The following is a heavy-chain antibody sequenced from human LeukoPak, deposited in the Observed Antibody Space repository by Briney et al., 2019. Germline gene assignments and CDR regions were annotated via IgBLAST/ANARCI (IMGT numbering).Heavy chain of an antibody. CDR1: GFTFSSYW. CDR2: ISTDGSST. V-gene: IGHV3-74*01. D-gene: IGHD6-6*01. J-gene: IGHJ3*02. Sequence: GGSLRLSCAASGFTFSSYWMHWVRQAPGKGLVWVSRISTDGSSTNSADSVKGRFTISRDNAKNTLYLQMNSLRAEDTAVYYCVREYSSSSGRAFNIWGQGTMVTVSP. CDR3: VREYSSSSGRAFNI.